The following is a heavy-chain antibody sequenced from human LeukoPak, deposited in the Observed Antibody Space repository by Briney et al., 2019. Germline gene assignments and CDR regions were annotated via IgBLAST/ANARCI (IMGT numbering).Heavy chain of an antibody. V-gene: IGHV3-30-3*01. CDR1: GFTFSSYA. Sequence: GRSLRLSCAASGFTFSSYAMHWVRQAPGKGLEWVAVISYDGSNKYYADSVKGRFTISRDNSKNTLYLQMNSLRAEDTAVYYCARDGYNQSMDVWGQGTTVTVSS. CDR2: ISYDGSNK. D-gene: IGHD5-24*01. CDR3: ARDGYNQSMDV. J-gene: IGHJ6*02.